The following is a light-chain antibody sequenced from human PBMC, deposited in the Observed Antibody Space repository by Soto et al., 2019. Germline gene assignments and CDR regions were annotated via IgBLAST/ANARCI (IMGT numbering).Light chain of an antibody. CDR3: QQRSA. V-gene: IGKV3-11*01. CDR2: DAS. J-gene: IGKJ4*01. CDR1: QSVSSY. Sequence: EIVLTQSPATLSLSPGERATLSCRAGQSVSSYLAWYQQKPGQAPRLLIYDASNRATGIPARFSGSGSGTDFTLTISSLEPEDFAVYYCQQRSAFGGGTKVDIK.